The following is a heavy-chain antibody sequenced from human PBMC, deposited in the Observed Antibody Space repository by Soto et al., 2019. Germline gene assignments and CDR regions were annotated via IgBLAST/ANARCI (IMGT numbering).Heavy chain of an antibody. CDR2: TSYDGNNE. CDR1: GFTFSNYA. CDR3: AKDKGVFNRATSYFDY. V-gene: IGHV3-30*18. J-gene: IGHJ4*02. D-gene: IGHD3-16*01. Sequence: GGSRRRSWAASGFTFSNYAMHWVGQAPGKGLEWVALTSYDGNNEYYTDSVKGRFTISRDNSKNTLFLQMNSPRPEDTAVYYCAKDKGVFNRATSYFDYWGQGALVTVSS.